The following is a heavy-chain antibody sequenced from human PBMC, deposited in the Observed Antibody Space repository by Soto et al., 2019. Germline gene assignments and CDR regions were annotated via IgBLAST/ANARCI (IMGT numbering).Heavy chain of an antibody. D-gene: IGHD4-4*01. CDR2: INGGNGNT. CDR3: ARELQGLYYFDY. CDR1: EYTFTSYT. J-gene: IGHJ4*02. V-gene: IGHV1-3*01. Sequence: ASVKVSCKASEYTFTSYTMHWVRQAPGQRLEWMGWINGGNGNTKYSQKFQGRVTITRDTSASTAYMELSSLRSDDTAVYYCARELQGLYYFDYWGRGTLVTVSS.